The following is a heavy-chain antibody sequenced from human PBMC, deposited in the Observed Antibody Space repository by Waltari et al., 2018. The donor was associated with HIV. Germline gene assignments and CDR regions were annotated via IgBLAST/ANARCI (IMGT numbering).Heavy chain of an antibody. CDR3: ARDIPYGFFDF. CDR2: IYNSGNT. D-gene: IGHD4-17*01. CDR1: GTSISRHY. V-gene: IGHV4-59*11. J-gene: IGHJ3*01. Sequence: QVQLQESGPGLLKPSETLSLTCNVSGTSISRHYWSWIRQSPGKGLEWIGYIYNSGNTNYNPSLKSRVTISVDTSKDQISPKLSSVTAADTALYFCARDIPYGFFDFWGRGTVVTVSS.